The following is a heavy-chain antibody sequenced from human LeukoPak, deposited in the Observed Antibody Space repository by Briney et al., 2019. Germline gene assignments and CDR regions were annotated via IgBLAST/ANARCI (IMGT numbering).Heavy chain of an antibody. CDR2: ITDSGDST. D-gene: IGHD3-9*01. J-gene: IGHJ4*02. CDR1: RITFSSFA. Sequence: PGGSLRLSCVVSRITFSSFAMSWVRQAPGKGLEWVSSITDSGDSTYYADSVKGRFTITRDNSKNTLFLQMNSLRAEDTAVYYCAKAPYYDILTGYIDYWGQGTLVTVSS. V-gene: IGHV3-23*01. CDR3: AKAPYYDILTGYIDY.